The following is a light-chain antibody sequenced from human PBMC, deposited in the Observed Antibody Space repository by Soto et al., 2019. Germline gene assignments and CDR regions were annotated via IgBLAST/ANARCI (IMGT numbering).Light chain of an antibody. V-gene: IGKV3-11*01. J-gene: IGKJ4*01. CDR2: DAS. CDR1: QGVSNL. CDR3: QQRADWPPALT. Sequence: EIVLTQSPGTLSLSPGDRATLSCRASQGVSNLLAWYQQRPGQAPRLLIYDASKRATGVPARFSGSGSGTDFTLTISSLEPEDFAVYYCQQRADWPPALTFGGGTKVDI.